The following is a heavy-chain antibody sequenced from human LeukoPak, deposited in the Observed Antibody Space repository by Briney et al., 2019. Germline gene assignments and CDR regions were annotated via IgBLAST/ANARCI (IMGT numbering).Heavy chain of an antibody. CDR2: ISAYNGNT. CDR1: GYTFTSYG. V-gene: IGHV1-18*01. J-gene: IGHJ4*02. CDR3: ASNGAAAGPGIFDY. Sequence: ASVKVSCKASGYTFTSYGISWVRQAPGQGLEWMGWISAYNGNTNYAQKLQGRVTMTTDTSTSTAYMELRSLRSDDTAVYYCASNGAAAGPGIFDYWGQGTLATVSS. D-gene: IGHD6-13*01.